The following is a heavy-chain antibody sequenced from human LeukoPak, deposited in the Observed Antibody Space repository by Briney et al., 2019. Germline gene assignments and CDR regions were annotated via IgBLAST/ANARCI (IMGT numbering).Heavy chain of an antibody. CDR1: GYSFTSYW. J-gene: IGHJ1*01. Sequence: GESLKISCKPSGYSFTSYWVAWVRQMPGQSLEWMGIIYPADSDTRYNPSFKGQVIISADKSTSTSYLHWSSLKASDTAMYFCATQVDFPSRRTYGSLNKGFQHWGQGTLVTVSS. V-gene: IGHV5-51*01. D-gene: IGHD3-3*01. CDR2: IYPADSDT. CDR3: ATQVDFPSRRTYGSLNKGFQH.